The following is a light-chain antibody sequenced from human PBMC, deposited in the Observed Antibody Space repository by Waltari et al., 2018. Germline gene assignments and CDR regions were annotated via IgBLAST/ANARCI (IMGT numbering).Light chain of an antibody. CDR1: EFPKQY. V-gene: IGLV3-25*03. J-gene: IGLJ2*01. CDR2: KDT. CDR3: QSADSTNTYWV. Sequence: SYELTQPPSVSVSPGQPARITCSGAEFPKQYAFWYRQKPGQAPELLIYKDTERPSGIPERVSASSSGTTVTLTITGVQPEDEADYYCQSADSTNTYWVFGGGTKLTVL.